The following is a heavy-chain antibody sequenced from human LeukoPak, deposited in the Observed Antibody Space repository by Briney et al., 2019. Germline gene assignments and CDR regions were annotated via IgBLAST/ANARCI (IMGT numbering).Heavy chain of an antibody. CDR1: GGSISSDDYY. D-gene: IGHD3-3*01. V-gene: IGHV4-30-4*01. CDR3: ARVLAGHNWFDP. J-gene: IGHJ5*02. Sequence: SQTLSLTCTVSGGSISSDDYYWSWIRQPPGKGLEWIGYIYYSGSTYYNPSLKSRVTISVDTSKNQFSQKLSSVTAADTAVYYCARVLAGHNWFDPWGQGTLVTVSS. CDR2: IYYSGST.